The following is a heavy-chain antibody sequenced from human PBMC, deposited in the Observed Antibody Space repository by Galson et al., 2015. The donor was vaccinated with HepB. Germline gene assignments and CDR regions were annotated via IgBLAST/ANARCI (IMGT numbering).Heavy chain of an antibody. D-gene: IGHD6-13*01. CDR2: ISAYNGNT. J-gene: IGHJ2*01. V-gene: IGHV1-18*01. Sequence: SVKVSCKASGYTFTSYGISWVRQAPGQGLEWMGWISAYNGNTNYAQKLQGRVTMTTDTSTSTAYMELRSLRSDDTAVYYCARDQRYSSSWYVNWYFDLWGRGTLVTVSS. CDR3: ARDQRYSSSWYVNWYFDL. CDR1: GYTFTSYG.